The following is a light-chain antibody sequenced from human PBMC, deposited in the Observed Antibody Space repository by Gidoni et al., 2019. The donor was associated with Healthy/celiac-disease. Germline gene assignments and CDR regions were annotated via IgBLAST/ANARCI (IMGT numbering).Light chain of an antibody. J-gene: IGLJ3*02. CDR2: DVS. CDR1: SSDVCGYNY. V-gene: IGLV2-14*01. Sequence: QSALPQPASVSGSPGQSITISCTGTSSDVCGYNYVSWYQQHPGKAPKLMIYDVSNRPSGVSNRFSGSKSGNTASLTISGLQAEDEADYYCSSYTRSSTLVFGGGTKLTVL. CDR3: SSYTRSSTLV.